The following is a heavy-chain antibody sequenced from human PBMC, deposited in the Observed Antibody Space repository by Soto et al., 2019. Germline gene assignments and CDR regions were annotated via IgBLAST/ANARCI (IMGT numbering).Heavy chain of an antibody. CDR2: IYYSGST. D-gene: IGHD6-6*01. J-gene: IGHJ6*02. Sequence: PSETLSLTCTVSGGSISSGGYYWSWIRQHPGKGLEWIGYIYYSGSTYYNPSLKSRVTISVDTSKNQFSLKLSSVTAADTAVYYCARERGRIAARVYYGMDVWGQGTTVTVSS. CDR3: ARERGRIAARVYYGMDV. V-gene: IGHV4-31*03. CDR1: GGSISSGGYY.